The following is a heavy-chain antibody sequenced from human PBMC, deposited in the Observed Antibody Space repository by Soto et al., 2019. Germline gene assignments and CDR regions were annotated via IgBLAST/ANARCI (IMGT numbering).Heavy chain of an antibody. CDR1: GGSISSSSYY. CDR3: ARLVSLSYYYGMDV. V-gene: IGHV4-39*01. CDR2: IYYSGST. D-gene: IGHD3-10*01. Sequence: LSLTCTVSGGSISSSSYYWGWIRQPPGKGLEWIGSIYYSGSTYYNPSLKSRVTISVDTSKNRFSLKLSSVTAADTAVYYCARLVSLSYYYGMDVWGQGTTVTVSS. J-gene: IGHJ6*02.